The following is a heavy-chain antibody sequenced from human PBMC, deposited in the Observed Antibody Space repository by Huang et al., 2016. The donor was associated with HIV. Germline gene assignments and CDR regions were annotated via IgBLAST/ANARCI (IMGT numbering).Heavy chain of an antibody. V-gene: IGHV3-53*01. CDR1: GFPVTTNY. Sequence: VQLVESGGALVQPGGSLRLSCAASGFPVTTNYMNWVRQGPGKGLCWVSTIASGDKPSPAHAVEGRSTVSRDNSKNTMYLQMNSLRVEDTATYYCAREMMVRGVSVPITDGYFYYGMDVWGHGTTVSVSS. D-gene: IGHD3-10*01. CDR2: IASGDKP. J-gene: IGHJ6*02. CDR3: AREMMVRGVSVPITDGYFYYGMDV.